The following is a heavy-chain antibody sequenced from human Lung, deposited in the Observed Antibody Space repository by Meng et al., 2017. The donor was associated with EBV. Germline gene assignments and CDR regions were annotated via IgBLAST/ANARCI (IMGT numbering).Heavy chain of an antibody. CDR3: GRDQGRQLINH. D-gene: IGHD1-1*01. J-gene: IGHJ4*02. V-gene: IGHV4-4*02. CDR1: GDSISSDVW. CDR2: VYHRGDT. Sequence: QVQLQESGPGLVKPSQTLSLTCTVSGDSISSDVWWSWVRQPPGKGLEWIGEVYHRGDTNYNPSLKSRVVISVDRSKNQFSLNLSSVTAADTAVYYCGRDQGRQLINHWGQGTLVTVSS.